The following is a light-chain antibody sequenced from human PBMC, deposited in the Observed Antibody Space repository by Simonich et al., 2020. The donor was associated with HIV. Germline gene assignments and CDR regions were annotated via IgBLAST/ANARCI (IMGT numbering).Light chain of an antibody. CDR2: DTS. CDR3: LLSYSDVRM. Sequence: QAVVTQEPSLTVSPGGTVPLTCGSSTGAVTSGHYPYWFQQKPGQAPRTLIFDTSNKRSRTPARFSGSLLGGKAALTLSGAQPEDEAEYYCLLSYSDVRMFGGGTKLTVL. CDR1: TGAVTSGHY. V-gene: IGLV7-46*01. J-gene: IGLJ3*02.